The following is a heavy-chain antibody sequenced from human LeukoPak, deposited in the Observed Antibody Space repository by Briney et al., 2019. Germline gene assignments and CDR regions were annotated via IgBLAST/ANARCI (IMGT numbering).Heavy chain of an antibody. V-gene: IGHV4-30-2*01. Sequence: SETLSLTCAVSGGSISSGGYSWSWLRQPPGKGLEWIGYIYHSGSTYYNPSLKSRVTITVDRSKNQFSLKLSSVTAADTAVYYCAREAYGGNSIDYWGQGTLVTVSS. CDR2: IYHSGST. J-gene: IGHJ4*02. CDR1: GGSISSGGYS. D-gene: IGHD4-23*01. CDR3: AREAYGGNSIDY.